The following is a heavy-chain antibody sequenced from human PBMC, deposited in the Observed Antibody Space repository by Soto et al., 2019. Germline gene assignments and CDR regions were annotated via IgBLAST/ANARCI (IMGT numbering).Heavy chain of an antibody. CDR1: GGSISSYY. J-gene: IGHJ6*02. Sequence: PSETLSLTCTVSGGSISSYYWSWIRQPPGKGREWIGYIYYSGSTNYNPSLKSRVTISVDTSKNQFSLKLSSVTAADTAVYYCARGDCSSTSCYWGYYGMDVWGQGTTVTVS. CDR3: ARGDCSSTSCYWGYYGMDV. CDR2: IYYSGST. D-gene: IGHD2-2*01. V-gene: IGHV4-59*01.